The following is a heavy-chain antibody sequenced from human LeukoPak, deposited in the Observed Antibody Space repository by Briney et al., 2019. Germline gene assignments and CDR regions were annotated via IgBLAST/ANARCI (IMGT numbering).Heavy chain of an antibody. CDR1: GFTFSAYS. J-gene: IGHJ3*02. Sequence: PGGSLRLSCAASGFTFSAYSMNWVRQAPGKGLEWASFISTSSGTIYYADSVKGRFTISRDNAKNSLYLQMNSLRDEDTAVYYCARPTGYSSGWDIWGQGTMVTVSS. V-gene: IGHV3-48*02. CDR3: ARPTGYSSGWDI. CDR2: ISTSSGTI. D-gene: IGHD6-19*01.